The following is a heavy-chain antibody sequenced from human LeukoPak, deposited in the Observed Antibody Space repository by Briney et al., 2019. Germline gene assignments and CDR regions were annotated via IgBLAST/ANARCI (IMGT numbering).Heavy chain of an antibody. CDR2: MNPNSGNT. J-gene: IGHJ4*02. CDR1: GYTFTSYD. V-gene: IGHV1-8*01. CDR3: VRDGGVSGYDLLDY. D-gene: IGHD5-12*01. Sequence: GASVKVSCKASGYTFTSYDINWVRQATGQGLEWMGWMNPNSGNTGYAQKFQGRVTMTRNTSISTAYMELSSLRSEDTAVYYCVRDGGVSGYDLLDYWGQGTLVTVSS.